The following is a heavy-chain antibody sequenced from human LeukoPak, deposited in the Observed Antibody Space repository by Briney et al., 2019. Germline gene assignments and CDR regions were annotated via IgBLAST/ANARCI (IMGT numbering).Heavy chain of an antibody. D-gene: IGHD6-13*01. J-gene: IGHJ4*02. CDR2: IYYSGST. V-gene: IGHV4-30-4*08. CDR1: GGSISSSSYY. CDR3: ASRGIAAAGNDY. Sequence: ASETLSLTCTVSGGSISSSSYYWSWIRQPPGKGLEWIGYIYYSGSTYYNPSLKSRVTISVDTSKNQFSLKLSSVTAADTAVYYCASRGIAAAGNDYWGQGTLVTVSS.